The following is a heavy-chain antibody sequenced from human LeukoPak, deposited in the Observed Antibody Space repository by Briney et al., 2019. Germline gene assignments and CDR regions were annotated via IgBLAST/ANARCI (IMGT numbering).Heavy chain of an antibody. CDR2: IYYSGST. Sequence: SETLSLTCAVYGGSFSGYYWSWIRQPPGKGLEWIGYIYYSGSTYYNPSLKSRVTISVDTSKNQFSLKLSSVTAADTAVYYCARHGGSSWNFDYWGQGTLVTVSS. J-gene: IGHJ4*02. CDR1: GGSFSGYY. D-gene: IGHD6-13*01. CDR3: ARHGGSSWNFDY. V-gene: IGHV4-34*01.